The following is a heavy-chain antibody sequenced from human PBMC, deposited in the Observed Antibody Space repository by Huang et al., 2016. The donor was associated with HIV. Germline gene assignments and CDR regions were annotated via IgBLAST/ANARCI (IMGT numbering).Heavy chain of an antibody. V-gene: IGHV1-24*01. J-gene: IGHJ3*02. Sequence: QVQLVESGAELKKPGASVRVSCKVSGYTVSELSLHWVRQAPEKGLEWMGGFDPEEGETIYAQRVQGRVTMTEHTSTDTAYMELSSLRPEDTAVYYCATSTPDVGAGVLRSAFDIWGQGTMVTVSS. CDR3: ATSTPDVGAGVLRSAFDI. CDR2: FDPEEGET. CDR1: GYTVSELS. D-gene: IGHD2-15*01.